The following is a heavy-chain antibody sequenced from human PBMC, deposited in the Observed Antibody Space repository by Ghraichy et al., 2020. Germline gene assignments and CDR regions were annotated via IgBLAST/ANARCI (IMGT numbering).Heavy chain of an antibody. J-gene: IGHJ6*02. D-gene: IGHD6-19*01. Sequence: SETLSLTRAVYGGSFSGYYWSWIRQPPGKGLEWIGEINHSGSTNYNPSLKSRVTISVDTSKNQFSLKLSSVTAADTAVYYCARAGYSSGWNHYYYGMDVWGQGTTVTVSS. V-gene: IGHV4-34*01. CDR1: GGSFSGYY. CDR3: ARAGYSSGWNHYYYGMDV. CDR2: INHSGST.